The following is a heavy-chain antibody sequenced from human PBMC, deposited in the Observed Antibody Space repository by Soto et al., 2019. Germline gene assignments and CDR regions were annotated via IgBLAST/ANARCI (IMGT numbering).Heavy chain of an antibody. V-gene: IGHV3-30*04. CDR3: ARGGRLRRFDY. CDR2: ISYDGSDK. Sequence: QVQVVESGGGVVQPGRALRLSCAASGFTFSSYAMHWVRQAPGKGLEWVAIISYDGSDKYYADSVKGRFTISRDNSKNTLYLQMNGLRTEDTAVYYCARGGRLRRFDYWGQGTLVTVSS. D-gene: IGHD5-12*01. J-gene: IGHJ4*02. CDR1: GFTFSSYA.